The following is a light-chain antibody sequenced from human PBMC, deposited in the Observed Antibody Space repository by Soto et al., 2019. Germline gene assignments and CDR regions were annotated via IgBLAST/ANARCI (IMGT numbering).Light chain of an antibody. CDR3: QQHDSYPRT. V-gene: IGKV1-13*02. CDR1: KDISNT. CDR2: GVF. Sequence: AIQLTQSPSSLSASVGDRVTITCRASKDISNTLAWYQRKPGKAPKVLIYGVFTLESGVPSRFSGSRSGTDFTLTISSLQPEDFASYYCQQHDSYPRTFGQGTKLELK. J-gene: IGKJ2*01.